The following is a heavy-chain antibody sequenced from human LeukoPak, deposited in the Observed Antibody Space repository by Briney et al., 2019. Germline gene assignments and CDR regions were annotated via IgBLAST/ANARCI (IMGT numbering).Heavy chain of an antibody. CDR3: AKDPNGDYVGAFDF. CDR1: GFTFSSYG. J-gene: IGHJ3*01. CDR2: IWYDGSNK. V-gene: IGHV3-33*06. Sequence: PGRFLRLSCAASGFTFSSYGMHWVRQAPGKGLGWVAVIWYDGSNKYYADSVKGRFTISRDNSKNTLYLQMNSLRAEDTAVYYCAKDPNGDYVGAFDFWGQGTMVTVSS. D-gene: IGHD4-17*01.